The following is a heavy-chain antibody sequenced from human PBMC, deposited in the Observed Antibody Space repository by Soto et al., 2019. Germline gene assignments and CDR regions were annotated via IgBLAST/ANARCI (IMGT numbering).Heavy chain of an antibody. D-gene: IGHD1-20*01. J-gene: IGHJ4*02. CDR2: ISVGGGST. CDR1: GFTFSGYA. V-gene: IGHV3-23*01. Sequence: PGGSLRLSCAASGFTFSGYAMTWVRQAPGKGLEWVSAISVGGGSTYYADSVKGRFTISRDNSKNTLYLQMNSLRAEDTALYYCAKGRATSITTYDYWGQGTLVTVSS. CDR3: AKGRATSITTYDY.